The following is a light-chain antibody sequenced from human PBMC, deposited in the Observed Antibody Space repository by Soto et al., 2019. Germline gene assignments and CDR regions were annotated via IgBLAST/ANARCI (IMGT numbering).Light chain of an antibody. V-gene: IGLV1-40*01. CDR1: SSNIGAGYD. J-gene: IGLJ2*01. Sequence: QSVLTQPPSVSGAPGQRVTISCTGSSSNIGAGYDVHWYRQLPGTAPKLLIYGNINRPSGVPDRFSGSRSGTSASLAITGLQADDEADYYCQSYDNRLSGVVFGGGTKLTVL. CDR2: GNI. CDR3: QSYDNRLSGVV.